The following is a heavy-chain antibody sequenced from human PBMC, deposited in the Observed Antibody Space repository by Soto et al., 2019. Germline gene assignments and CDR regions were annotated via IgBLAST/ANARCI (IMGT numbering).Heavy chain of an antibody. D-gene: IGHD3-9*01. V-gene: IGHV3-15*07. CDR2: IKSKTDGGTT. J-gene: IGHJ4*01. CDR3: TTDSLFTGQLVRMDN. CDR1: GFTXSDAW. Sequence: GSLRLSCAASGFTXSDAWINWVRQAPGKGLEWVGRIKSKTDGGTTDFAAPVKGRFAISRDDSRDMVYMQMYSLKTDDTAVYYCTTDSLFTGQLVRMDNWGHGTLVTVSS.